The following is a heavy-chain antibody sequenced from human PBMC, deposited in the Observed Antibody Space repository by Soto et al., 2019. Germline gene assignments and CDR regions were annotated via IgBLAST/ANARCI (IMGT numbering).Heavy chain of an antibody. Sequence: PGGSLRLSCAASGFTFSSYGMHWVRQAPGKGLEWVAVISYDGSSKYYADSVKGRFTISRDNSKNTLYLQMNSLRAEDTAVYYCAKDLGSSWYNWFDPWGQGTLVTVSS. CDR3: AKDLGSSWYNWFDP. D-gene: IGHD6-13*01. CDR1: GFTFSSYG. J-gene: IGHJ5*02. V-gene: IGHV3-30*18. CDR2: ISYDGSSK.